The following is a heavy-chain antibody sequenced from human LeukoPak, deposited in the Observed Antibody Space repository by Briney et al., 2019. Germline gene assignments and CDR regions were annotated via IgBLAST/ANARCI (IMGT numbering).Heavy chain of an antibody. CDR3: ATYYYDSSGYAWAFDI. CDR2: IYSGGST. Sequence: GGSLRLSCAASGFTVSSNYMSWVRQAPGKGLEWVSVIYSGGSTYYADSVKGRFTISRHNSKNTLYLQMNSLRAEDTAVYYCATYYYDSSGYAWAFDIWGQGTMVTVSS. D-gene: IGHD3-22*01. V-gene: IGHV3-53*04. CDR1: GFTVSSNY. J-gene: IGHJ3*02.